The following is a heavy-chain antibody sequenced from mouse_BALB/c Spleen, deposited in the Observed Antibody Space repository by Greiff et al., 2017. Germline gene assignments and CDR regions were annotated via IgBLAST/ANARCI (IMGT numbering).Heavy chain of an antibody. CDR3: AYDGYWFAY. D-gene: IGHD2-3*01. J-gene: IGHJ3*01. CDR2: INSNGGST. V-gene: IGHV5-6-3*01. Sequence: EVKLQESGGGLVQPGGSLKLSCAASGFTFSSYGMSWVRQTPDKRLELVATINSNGGSTYYPDSVKGRFTISRDNAKNTLYLQMSSLKSEDTAMYYCAYDGYWFAYWGQGTLVTVSA. CDR1: GFTFSSYG.